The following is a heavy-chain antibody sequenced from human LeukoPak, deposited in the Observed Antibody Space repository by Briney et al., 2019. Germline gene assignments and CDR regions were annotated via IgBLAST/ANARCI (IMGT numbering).Heavy chain of an antibody. CDR3: AKDLRYCSSTSCYTDYFDY. CDR2: ISGSGGST. CDR1: GFTVSSNY. D-gene: IGHD2-2*01. V-gene: IGHV3-23*01. Sequence: GGSLRLSCAASGFTVSSNYMSWVRQAPGKGLEWVSAISGSGGSTYYADSVKGRFTISRDNSKNTLYLQMNSLRAEDTAVYYCAKDLRYCSSTSCYTDYFDYWGQGTLVTVSS. J-gene: IGHJ4*02.